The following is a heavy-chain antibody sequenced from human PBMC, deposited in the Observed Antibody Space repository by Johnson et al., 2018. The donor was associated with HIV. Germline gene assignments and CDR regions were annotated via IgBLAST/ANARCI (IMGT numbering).Heavy chain of an antibody. CDR1: GFIFRTHW. CDR2: IRQDGSEK. D-gene: IGHD3-22*01. Sequence: VQLVESGGGLVQPGGSLRLSCAGSGFIFRTHWIHWVRQPPGKGLEWVATIRQDGSEKFYVDSVKGRFTISRDNAKNSLYLQMNSLRAEDTALYYCVFGEDYYDSGGHHHGPAAFDFWGQGTMVTVSS. J-gene: IGHJ3*01. CDR3: VFGEDYYDSGGHHHGPAAFDF. V-gene: IGHV3-7*02.